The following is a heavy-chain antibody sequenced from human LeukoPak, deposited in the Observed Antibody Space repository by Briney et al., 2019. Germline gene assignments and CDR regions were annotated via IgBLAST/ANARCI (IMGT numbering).Heavy chain of an antibody. D-gene: IGHD3-22*01. J-gene: IGHJ4*02. Sequence: PSETLSLTCTVSGDSISISTYYWAWIRQPPGKGLEWIGNILYSGIPYYNPSLKGRYSMSVDTSKNQLSLDLSSVTAADTAVYYCARASNSGYYYFDYWGQGTLVTVSS. V-gene: IGHV4-39*02. CDR2: ILYSGIP. CDR1: GDSISISTYY. CDR3: ARASNSGYYYFDY.